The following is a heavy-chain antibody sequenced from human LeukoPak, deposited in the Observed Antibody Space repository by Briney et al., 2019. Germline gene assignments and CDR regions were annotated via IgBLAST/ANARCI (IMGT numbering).Heavy chain of an antibody. Sequence: ASVKVSCKASGYTFTSYAMHWVRQAPGQRLEGMGWINAGNGNTKYSQKFQGRVTITADESTSTAYMELSSLRSEDTAVYYCARGLPRDYYDSSGYSFFDYWGQGTLVTVSS. CDR2: INAGNGNT. V-gene: IGHV1-3*01. CDR1: GYTFTSYA. CDR3: ARGLPRDYYDSSGYSFFDY. J-gene: IGHJ4*02. D-gene: IGHD3-22*01.